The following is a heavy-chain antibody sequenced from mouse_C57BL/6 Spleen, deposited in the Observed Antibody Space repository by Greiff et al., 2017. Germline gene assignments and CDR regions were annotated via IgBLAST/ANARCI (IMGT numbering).Heavy chain of an antibody. CDR2: IYPSDSET. CDR1: GYTFTSYW. V-gene: IGHV1-52*01. D-gene: IGHD2-5*01. J-gene: IGHJ3*01. Sequence: QVQLKQSGAELVRPGSSVKLSCKASGYTFTSYWMHWVKQRPIQGLEWIGNIYPSDSETHYNQKFKDKATLTVDKSSSTAYMQLSSLTSEDSAVYYCARSHSNYAWFAYWGQGTLVTVSA. CDR3: ARSHSNYAWFAY.